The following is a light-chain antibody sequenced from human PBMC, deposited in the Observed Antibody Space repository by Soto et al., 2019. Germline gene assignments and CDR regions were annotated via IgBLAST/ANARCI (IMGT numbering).Light chain of an antibody. CDR1: SSDVGGYNY. J-gene: IGLJ3*02. Sequence: QSALTQPPSASGSPGQSVTISCTGTSSDVGGYNYVSWYQQHPGNAPKLMIYEVTKRPSGVPDRFSGSKSGNTASLTVSGLQAEDEGDYYCSSYAGSNNGVFGGGTKLTVL. CDR2: EVT. CDR3: SSYAGSNNGV. V-gene: IGLV2-8*01.